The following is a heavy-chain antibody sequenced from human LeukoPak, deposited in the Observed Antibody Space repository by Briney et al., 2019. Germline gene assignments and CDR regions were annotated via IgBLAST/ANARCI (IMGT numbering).Heavy chain of an antibody. Sequence: GGSLRLSCAASGFTFSSYWMSWVRQAPGKGLEWVANINKDGGEKYYVDSVKGRFTISRDSAKNSLYLQMNSLRAEDTAVYYCARWGGRFDYWGQGTLVTVSS. CDR3: ARWGGRFDY. CDR1: GFTFSSYW. CDR2: INKDGGEK. J-gene: IGHJ4*02. V-gene: IGHV3-7*03. D-gene: IGHD1-26*01.